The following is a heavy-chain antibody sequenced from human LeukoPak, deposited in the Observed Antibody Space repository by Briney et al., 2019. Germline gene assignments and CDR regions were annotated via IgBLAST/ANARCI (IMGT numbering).Heavy chain of an antibody. CDR1: GFTFSSYA. D-gene: IGHD5-24*01. J-gene: IGHJ4*02. V-gene: IGHV3-30-3*01. CDR3: ARDQGDGYKMMSPSYYFDY. Sequence: PGGSLRLSCAASGFTFSSYAMHWVRQAPGKGLEWVAVISYDGSNKYYADSVKGRFTISRDNSKNTLYLQMNSLRAEDTAVYYCARDQGDGYKMMSPSYYFDYWGQGTLVTVSS. CDR2: ISYDGSNK.